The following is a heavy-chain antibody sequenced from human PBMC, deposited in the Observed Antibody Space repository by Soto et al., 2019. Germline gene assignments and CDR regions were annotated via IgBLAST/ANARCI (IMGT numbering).Heavy chain of an antibody. CDR3: ARVEAVAEMVLLTNDY. V-gene: IGHV1-18*01. CDR2: ISAYNGNT. CDR1: GYTFTSYG. J-gene: IGHJ4*02. D-gene: IGHD6-19*01. Sequence: GASVKVSCKASGYTFTSYGISWVRQAPGQGLEWMGWISAYNGNTNYAQKLQGRVTMTTDTSTSTAYMELRSLRSDDTAVYYCARVEAVAEMVLLTNDYWGQGTLVTVSS.